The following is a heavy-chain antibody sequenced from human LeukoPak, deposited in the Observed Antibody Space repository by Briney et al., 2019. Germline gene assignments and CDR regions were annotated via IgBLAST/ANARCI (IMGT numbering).Heavy chain of an antibody. Sequence: GESLKISCKGSGYSFTSYWIGWVRQMPGKGLEWMGIIYPGDSDTRYSPSFQGQVTISADKSISTAYLQWSSLKASDTAMYYCARLGDGGWLYKPVGSFFDYWGQGTLVTVPS. J-gene: IGHJ4*02. CDR3: ARLGDGGWLYKPVGSFFDY. CDR2: IYPGDSDT. CDR1: GYSFTSYW. D-gene: IGHD5-24*01. V-gene: IGHV5-51*01.